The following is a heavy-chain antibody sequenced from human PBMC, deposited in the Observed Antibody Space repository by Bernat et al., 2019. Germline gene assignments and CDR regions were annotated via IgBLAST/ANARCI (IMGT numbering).Heavy chain of an antibody. CDR2: IYYSGST. Sequence: QLQLQESGPGLVKPSETLSLTCTVSGGSISSRSYYWGWIRQPPGKGLEWIGSIYYSGSTYYNPSLKSRVTISVDTSKNQFSLKLSSVTAADTAVYYCARHVYDFWSGYYARAGFFQHWGQGTLVTVSS. CDR3: ARHVYDFWSGYYARAGFFQH. CDR1: GGSISSRSYY. V-gene: IGHV4-39*01. J-gene: IGHJ1*01. D-gene: IGHD3-3*01.